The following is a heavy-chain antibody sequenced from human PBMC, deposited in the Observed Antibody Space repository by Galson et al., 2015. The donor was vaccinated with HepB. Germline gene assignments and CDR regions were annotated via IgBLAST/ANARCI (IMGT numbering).Heavy chain of an antibody. Sequence: SLRLSCAASGFTLSTYDMHWVRQAAGKGLEWVSGIDTAGDPYYPGSVKGRFTISRENAKNSLYLQMNSLRAGDMAAYYCARVPLGAAGYFDLWGRGTLVTVSS. V-gene: IGHV3-13*05. CDR3: ARVPLGAAGYFDL. J-gene: IGHJ2*01. CDR2: IDTAGDP. CDR1: GFTLSTYD. D-gene: IGHD6-13*01.